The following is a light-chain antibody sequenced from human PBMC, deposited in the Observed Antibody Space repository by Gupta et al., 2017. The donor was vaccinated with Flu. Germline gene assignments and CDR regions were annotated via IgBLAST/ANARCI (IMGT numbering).Light chain of an antibody. CDR1: QTIRRNY. J-gene: IGKJ4*01. CDR2: GAS. Sequence: EVVLTQSPVTLYFSPGARATLSCRAGQTIRRNYLAWYQQKPGQTPTLLIFGASNSSTGFPDRFSGSLSGTEFTLTITRLEPEDFAVYFCHHDCHTPNTFGRGTKVDIK. CDR3: HHDCHTPNT. V-gene: IGKV3-20*01.